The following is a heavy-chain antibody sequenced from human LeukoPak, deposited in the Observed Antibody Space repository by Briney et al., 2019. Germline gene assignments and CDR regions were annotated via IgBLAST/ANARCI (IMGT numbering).Heavy chain of an antibody. CDR1: GFTFSSYW. Sequence: GGSLRLSCAASGFTFSSYWMHWVRQAPGKGLVWVSRINSDGINTSYADSVKGRFTISRDNAKNTLNLQMNSLRAEDTAVYYCAKDPYSSGPYNWFDPWGQGTLVTVSS. J-gene: IGHJ5*02. V-gene: IGHV3-74*01. D-gene: IGHD6-19*01. CDR3: AKDPYSSGPYNWFDP. CDR2: INSDGINT.